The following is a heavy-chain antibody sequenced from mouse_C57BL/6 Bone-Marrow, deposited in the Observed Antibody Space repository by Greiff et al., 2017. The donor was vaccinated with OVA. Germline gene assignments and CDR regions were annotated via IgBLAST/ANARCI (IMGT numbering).Heavy chain of an antibody. Sequence: VQLQQPGADLVMPGASVKLSCKASGYTFTSFWMHWVKQRPGQGLEWIGEIDPSNSYLNYNQKFKGKSTLTVDKSSSTAYMQLSSLTSEDSAVYYYSRSAGRGTWFAYWGQGTLVNVSA. D-gene: IGHD3-3*01. CDR2: IDPSNSYL. CDR1: GYTFTSFW. J-gene: IGHJ3*01. V-gene: IGHV1-69*01. CDR3: SRSAGRGTWFAY.